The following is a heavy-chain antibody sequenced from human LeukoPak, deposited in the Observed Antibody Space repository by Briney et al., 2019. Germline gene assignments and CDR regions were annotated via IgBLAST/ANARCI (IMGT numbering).Heavy chain of an antibody. V-gene: IGHV3-21*01. CDR1: GFTFSSYS. CDR3: ARDLGMAFDY. Sequence: GGSLRLSCAASGFTFSSYSMNWVRQAPGKGLEWVSSISSSSSYIYYADLVKGRFTISRDNAKNSLYLQTNSLRAEDTAVYYCARDLGMAFDYWGQGTLVTVSS. J-gene: IGHJ4*02. CDR2: ISSSSSYI. D-gene: IGHD3-16*01.